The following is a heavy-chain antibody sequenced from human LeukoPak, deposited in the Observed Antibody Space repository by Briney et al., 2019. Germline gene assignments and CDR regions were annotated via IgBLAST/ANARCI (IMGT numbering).Heavy chain of an antibody. J-gene: IGHJ4*02. CDR2: ITGPSSDT. V-gene: IGHV3-11*05. CDR3: ARANFGFDF. D-gene: IGHD3-16*01. CDR1: GFTFSDYD. Sequence: GGSLRLSCAVSGFTFSDYDMSWSRQAPGKGLEWVSYITGPSSDTDYADSVKGRFTISRDNAKNSLYLQMNSLRAEDTAVYYCARANFGFDFWGQGTLVTVSS.